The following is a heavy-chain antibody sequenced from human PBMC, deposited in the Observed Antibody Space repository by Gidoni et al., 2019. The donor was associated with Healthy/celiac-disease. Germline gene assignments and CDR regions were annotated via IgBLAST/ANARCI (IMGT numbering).Heavy chain of an antibody. CDR3: ARVGGYGGDWFDP. Sequence: VQLVESGGGLVQPGGSLRLSCAASGFSVSSTYLVWVHHATGKGLEWVSVIYSGGSTYHADSVKVRFTISRDNSKNTLYFQMNSLRVEDTAVYYCARVGGYGGDWFDPWGQGTLVTVSS. D-gene: IGHD5-12*01. CDR1: GFSVSSTY. J-gene: IGHJ5*02. V-gene: IGHV3-66*01. CDR2: IYSGGST.